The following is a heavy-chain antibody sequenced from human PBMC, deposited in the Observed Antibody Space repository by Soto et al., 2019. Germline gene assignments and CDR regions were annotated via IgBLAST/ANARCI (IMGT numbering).Heavy chain of an antibody. CDR3: ARGGGYDSFDF. Sequence: SETLSLTCTVSGGSINTFYWSWVRQPAGKGLEWIGRIFSSGSTSFNPSLESRLSLSIDRTRNQFSLSLSSMTAADKAVYYCARGGGYDSFDFWGQGILVTVS. V-gene: IGHV4-4*07. J-gene: IGHJ4*02. D-gene: IGHD3-22*01. CDR1: GGSINTFY. CDR2: IFSSGST.